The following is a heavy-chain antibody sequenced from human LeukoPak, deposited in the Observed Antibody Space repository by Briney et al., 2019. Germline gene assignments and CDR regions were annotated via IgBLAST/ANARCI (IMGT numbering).Heavy chain of an antibody. V-gene: IGHV1-69*13. J-gene: IGHJ4*02. D-gene: IGHD5-24*01. Sequence: ASVKVSCKASGGTFSSYAISWVRQAPGQGLEWMGGIIPIFGTANYAQKFQGRVTITADESTSTAYMELSSLRSEDTAVYYCARVSRGGYNGLAYYFDYWGQGTLVTVSS. CDR2: IIPIFGTA. CDR3: ARVSRGGYNGLAYYFDY. CDR1: GGTFSSYA.